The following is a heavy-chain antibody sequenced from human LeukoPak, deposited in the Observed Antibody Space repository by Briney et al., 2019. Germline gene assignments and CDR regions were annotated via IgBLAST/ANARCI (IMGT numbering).Heavy chain of an antibody. CDR3: ARGGGSSGFDP. D-gene: IGHD6-13*01. J-gene: IGHJ5*02. V-gene: IGHV4-59*08. CDR2: IYYSGST. CDR1: GGSITSYY. Sequence: PSETLSLTCTVSGGSITSYYWSWIRQPPGKGLEWIGYIYYSGSTNYNPSLESRVTISVDTSKNQFSLKLSSVTAADTAVYYCARGGGSSGFDPWGQGTLVTVSS.